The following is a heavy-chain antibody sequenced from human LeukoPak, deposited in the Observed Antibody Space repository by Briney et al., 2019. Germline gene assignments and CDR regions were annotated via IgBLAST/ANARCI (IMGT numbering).Heavy chain of an antibody. V-gene: IGHV3-48*01. CDR1: GFTFSSYS. Sequence: GGSLRLSCAASGFTFSSYSMNWVRQAPGKGLEWVSYISSSSSTIYYADSVKGRFTISRDNAKNSLYLQMNSLRAEDTAVYYCARGGAIDISAIDYWGQGTLVTVSS. CDR3: ARGGAIDISAIDY. CDR2: ISSSSSTI. D-gene: IGHD6-25*01. J-gene: IGHJ4*02.